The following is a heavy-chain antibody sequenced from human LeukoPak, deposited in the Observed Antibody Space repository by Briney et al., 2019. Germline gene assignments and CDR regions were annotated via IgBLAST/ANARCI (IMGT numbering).Heavy chain of an antibody. CDR3: ARVRGGQWLAYYYYGMDV. Sequence: GGSLRLSCAASGFTFSSYSMNWVRQAPGKGLEWVSSISSSSSYIYYADSVKGRFTISRDNAKNSLYLQMNSLRAEDTAVYYCARVRGGQWLAYYYYGMDVWGQGTMVTVSS. V-gene: IGHV3-21*01. CDR1: GFTFSSYS. J-gene: IGHJ6*02. D-gene: IGHD6-19*01. CDR2: ISSSSSYI.